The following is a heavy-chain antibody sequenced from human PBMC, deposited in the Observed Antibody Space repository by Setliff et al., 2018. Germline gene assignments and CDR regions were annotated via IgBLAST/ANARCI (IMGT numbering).Heavy chain of an antibody. D-gene: IGHD1-1*01. CDR2: INHSGSG. Sequence: SETLSLTCSVYGGSFDTYYWSWIRQPPGKGREWLGEINHSGSGDYNPSFKSRVTISVDTSKKQFSLTLTSVTAADTALYYCRQAVVGRDVFDIWGQGTVVTVSS. CDR1: GGSFDTYY. V-gene: IGHV4-34*01. CDR3: RQAVVGRDVFDI. J-gene: IGHJ3*02.